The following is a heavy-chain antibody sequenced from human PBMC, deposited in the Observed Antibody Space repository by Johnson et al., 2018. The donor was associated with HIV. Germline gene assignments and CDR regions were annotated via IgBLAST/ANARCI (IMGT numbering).Heavy chain of an antibody. Sequence: QEQLVESGGGVVQPGRSLRLSCAASGFTFSSYVMHWVRQAPGKGLEWVAFISYDGTNKYYADSVKGRFTISRDNSRNTLYLQMNTLRTEDTALYYCAKVGRIVVAIGNDAFDICGQGTIVTVSS. V-gene: IGHV3-30-3*01. CDR3: AKVGRIVVAIGNDAFDI. CDR2: ISYDGTNK. CDR1: GFTFSSYV. J-gene: IGHJ3*02. D-gene: IGHD2-21*01.